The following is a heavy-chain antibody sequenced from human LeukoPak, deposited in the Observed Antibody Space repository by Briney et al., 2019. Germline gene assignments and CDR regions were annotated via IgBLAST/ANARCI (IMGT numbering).Heavy chain of an antibody. Sequence: PGGSLRLSCAASEFSVKYNYMTWVRQAPGKGLKWVSLLYSAGSTNYADSVKGRFTISRDNSKNTLYLQMDSLRAEDTAVYYCAGLSPLAAGLSSHFDYWGQGTLVTVSS. CDR3: AGLSPLAAGLSSHFDY. CDR1: EFSVKYNY. J-gene: IGHJ4*02. V-gene: IGHV3-53*01. D-gene: IGHD6-25*01. CDR2: LYSAGST.